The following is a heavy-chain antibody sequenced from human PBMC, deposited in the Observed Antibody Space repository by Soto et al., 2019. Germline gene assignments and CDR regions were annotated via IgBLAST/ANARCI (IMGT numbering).Heavy chain of an antibody. V-gene: IGHV3-74*01. CDR1: GFTFSSYW. D-gene: IGHD6-13*01. CDR3: ASSGHYSSSWPPGLEYHYVMDV. Sequence: GGSLRLSCAASGFTFSSYWMHWVRQAPGKGLVWVSRINSDGSSTSYADSVKGRFTISRDNAKNTLYLQMNSLRAEDTAVYYCASSGHYSSSWPPGLEYHYVMDVWGQGTTVTVTS. J-gene: IGHJ6*02. CDR2: INSDGSST.